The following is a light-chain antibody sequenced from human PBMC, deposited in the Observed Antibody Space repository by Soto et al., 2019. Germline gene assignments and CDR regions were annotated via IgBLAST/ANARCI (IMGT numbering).Light chain of an antibody. CDR1: GSDIGAYNY. Sequence: QSALTQPASVSGSPGQSITISCTGSGSDIGAYNYVSWYQQHPGKAPKLLIQGVTRRPSGVSSRFSASKSAYTASLTISGLQAEDEANYYCSSFTTSYFYVFGPGTKLTVL. CDR3: SSFTTSYFYV. CDR2: GVT. V-gene: IGLV2-14*01. J-gene: IGLJ1*01.